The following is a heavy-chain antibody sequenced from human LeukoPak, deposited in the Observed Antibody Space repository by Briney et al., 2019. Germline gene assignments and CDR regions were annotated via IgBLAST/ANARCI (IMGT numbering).Heavy chain of an antibody. CDR2: ISYDGSNK. CDR3: ARDGYRLWRCALDI. Sequence: GGSLRLSCAASGFIFSNVWMSWVRQAPGKGLEWVAVISYDGSNKYYADSVKGRFTISRDNSKNTLYLQMNSLRAEDTAVYYCARDGYRLWRCALDIWGQGTMVTVSS. J-gene: IGHJ3*02. D-gene: IGHD3-16*01. CDR1: GFIFSNVW. V-gene: IGHV3-30*03.